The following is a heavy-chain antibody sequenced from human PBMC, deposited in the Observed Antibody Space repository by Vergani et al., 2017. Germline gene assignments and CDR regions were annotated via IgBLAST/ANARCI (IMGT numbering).Heavy chain of an antibody. CDR1: GCSISSGGYY. Sequence: QVQLQESGPGLVKPSQTLSLTCTVSGCSISSGGYYWSWIRQHPGKGLEWIWYIYYSGSTYYNPSLKSRVTISVDTSKNQFSLKLSSVTAADTAVYYCARAPWTPSYYYYYMDVWGKGTTVTVSS. J-gene: IGHJ6*03. CDR2: IYYSGST. D-gene: IGHD3/OR15-3a*01. V-gene: IGHV4-31*03. CDR3: ARAPWTPSYYYYYMDV.